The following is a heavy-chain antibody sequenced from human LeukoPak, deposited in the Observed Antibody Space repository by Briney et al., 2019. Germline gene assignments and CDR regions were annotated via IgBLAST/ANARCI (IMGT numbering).Heavy chain of an antibody. CDR1: GFTFSSYA. CDR2: ISYDGSNK. J-gene: IGHJ4*02. Sequence: PGGSLRLSCAASGFTFSSYAMHWVRQAPGKGLEWVAVISYDGSNKYYADSVKGRFTISRDNSKNTLYLQMNSLRAEDTAVHYCARDPGYYDSSGYKYYFDYWGQGTLVTVSS. CDR3: ARDPGYYDSSGYKYYFDY. D-gene: IGHD3-22*01. V-gene: IGHV3-30*04.